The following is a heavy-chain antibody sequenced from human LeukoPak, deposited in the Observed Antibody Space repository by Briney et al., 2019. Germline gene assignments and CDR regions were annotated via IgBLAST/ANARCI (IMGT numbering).Heavy chain of an antibody. Sequence: GGSLRLSCAASGFTFSSYGMHWVRQAPGKEVEWVAVIWYDGSNKYYADSVKGRFTISRDNSKNTLYLQMNSLRAEDTAVYYCAKDTGTTVTTLDYWGQGTLVTVSS. CDR3: AKDTGTTVTTLDY. V-gene: IGHV3-33*06. CDR2: IWYDGSNK. CDR1: GFTFSSYG. D-gene: IGHD4-17*01. J-gene: IGHJ4*02.